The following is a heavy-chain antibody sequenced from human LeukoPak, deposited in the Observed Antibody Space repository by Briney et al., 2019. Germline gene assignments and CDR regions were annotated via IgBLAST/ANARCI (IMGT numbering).Heavy chain of an antibody. D-gene: IGHD6-13*01. CDR3: ARQQLVPPNYYYGMDV. V-gene: IGHV3-33*01. CDR1: GFTFSSYG. CDR2: IWYDGSNK. Sequence: GGSLRLSCAASGFTFSSYGMHWVRQAPGKGLEWVAVIWYDGSNKYYADSVKGRFTISRDNSKNTLYLQMNSLRAEDTAVYYCARQQLVPPNYYYGMDVWGQGTTVTVSS. J-gene: IGHJ6*02.